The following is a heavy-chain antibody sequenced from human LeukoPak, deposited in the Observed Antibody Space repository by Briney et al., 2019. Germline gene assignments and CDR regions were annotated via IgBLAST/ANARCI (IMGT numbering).Heavy chain of an antibody. D-gene: IGHD2-21*02. J-gene: IGHJ4*02. CDR1: GFTFNNYW. CDR3: ARDRTYCDGDCYHFDY. CDR2: VKQDGSEK. V-gene: IGHV3-7*01. Sequence: PGGSLRLSCAASGFTFNNYWMSWVRQAPGKGLEWVANVKQDGSEKYYVDSVKGRFTISRDNAKNSLYLQMNSLRAEDTAVYYCARDRTYCDGDCYHFDYWGQGTLVTVSS.